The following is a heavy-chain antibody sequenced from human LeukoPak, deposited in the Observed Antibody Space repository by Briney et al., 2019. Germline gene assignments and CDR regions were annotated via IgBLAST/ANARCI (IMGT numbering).Heavy chain of an antibody. J-gene: IGHJ4*02. V-gene: IGHV4-59*08. CDR1: NGSVRSYY. D-gene: IGHD3-16*01. Sequence: PSETLSLTCTVSNGSVRSYYWSWVRQSPGKGLEWIGYIYYSGSTNCNPSLKSRVTISIHTSRNQFSLMLSSVTAADTAMYYCARYYDRTGFDYWGQGTLVTVSS. CDR3: ARYYDRTGFDY. CDR2: IYYSGST.